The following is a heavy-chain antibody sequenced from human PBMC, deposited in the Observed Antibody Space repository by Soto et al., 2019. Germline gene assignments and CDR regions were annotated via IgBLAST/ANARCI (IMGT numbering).Heavy chain of an antibody. CDR1: GYTFTSYG. D-gene: IGHD3-3*01. Sequence: QFQLVQSGAEVKKPGASVKVSCKASGYTFTSYGISWVRQDPGHGIELMGWISAYNGNTNYAQKLQGRVTMTTDTATSTAYMELRSLRSDDTAVYSCARALEDFSWSHGGFDPWGQGTLVIVSS. J-gene: IGHJ5*02. V-gene: IGHV1-18*01. CDR2: ISAYNGNT. CDR3: ARALEDFSWSHGGFDP.